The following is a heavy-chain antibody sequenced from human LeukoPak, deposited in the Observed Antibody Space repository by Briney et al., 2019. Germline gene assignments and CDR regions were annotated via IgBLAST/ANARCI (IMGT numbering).Heavy chain of an antibody. CDR3: ARLPPQYVFFDF. CDR1: GGSFSAYY. CDR2: INHSGST. J-gene: IGHJ4*02. D-gene: IGHD4-11*01. Sequence: PSETLSLTCAVYGGSFSAYYWGWLRQPPGKGLEWIGEINHSGSTNYNPSLKSRVSISVDMSKNQFSLKLSSVTAADTAVYYCARLPPQYVFFDFWGQGTLVTVSS. V-gene: IGHV4-34*01.